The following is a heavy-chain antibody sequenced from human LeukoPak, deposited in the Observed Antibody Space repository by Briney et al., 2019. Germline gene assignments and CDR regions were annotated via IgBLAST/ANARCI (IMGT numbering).Heavy chain of an antibody. CDR3: ARASYDPGNDYYYMDV. D-gene: IGHD3-10*01. Sequence: SETLSLTCTVSGGSISSLSYHWTWIRQPAGKGLEMIGRIYTSGSTNYSPSFKSRVTISIDTSKNRFSLKLSSVTAADTAVYYCARASYDPGNDYYYMDVWGKGTTVTVSS. CDR1: GGSISSLSYH. CDR2: IYTSGST. V-gene: IGHV4-61*02. J-gene: IGHJ6*03.